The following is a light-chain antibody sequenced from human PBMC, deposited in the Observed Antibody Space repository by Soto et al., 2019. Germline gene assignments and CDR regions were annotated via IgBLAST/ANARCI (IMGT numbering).Light chain of an antibody. Sequence: EIVMTQSPATLSMSPGERATLSCRASQSISINLAWYQQKPGQAPRLLIYGTSSRATGIPDRFSGSGSGTDFTLTISRLEPEDFAVYYCQQYDNSWTFGQGTKVDIK. J-gene: IGKJ1*01. CDR2: GTS. V-gene: IGKV3-20*01. CDR3: QQYDNSWT. CDR1: QSISIN.